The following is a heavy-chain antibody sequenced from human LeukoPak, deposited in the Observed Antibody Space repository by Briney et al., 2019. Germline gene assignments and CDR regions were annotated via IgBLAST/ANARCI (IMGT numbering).Heavy chain of an antibody. Sequence: PGGSLRLSCAASGFIFSRYAMHWVRQAPGKGLEWVALISYDGSKKYYADSVKGRFTISRDNSKNTLYLQMNSLRAEDTAVYYCATAHCNGVCFSVSYFDYWGQGTLVTVSS. CDR2: ISYDGSKK. CDR3: ATAHCNGVCFSVSYFDY. V-gene: IGHV3-30*04. J-gene: IGHJ4*02. CDR1: GFIFSRYA. D-gene: IGHD2-8*01.